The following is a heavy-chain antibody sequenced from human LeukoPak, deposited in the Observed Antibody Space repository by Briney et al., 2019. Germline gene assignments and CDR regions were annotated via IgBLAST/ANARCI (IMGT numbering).Heavy chain of an antibody. CDR3: ASAGGNGAFYYYYYYGMDV. J-gene: IGHJ6*02. CDR2: INHSGST. D-gene: IGHD4-23*01. CDR1: GGSFSDYY. V-gene: IGHV4-34*01. Sequence: SETLSLTCAVYGGSFSDYYWSWIRQPPGKGLEWIEEINHSGSTNYNPSLKSRVTISVDTSKNQFSLKLSSVTAADTAVYYCASAGGNGAFYYYYYYGMDVWGQGTTVTVSS.